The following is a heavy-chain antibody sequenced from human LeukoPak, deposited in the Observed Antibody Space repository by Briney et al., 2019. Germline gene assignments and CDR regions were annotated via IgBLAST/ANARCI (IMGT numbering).Heavy chain of an antibody. D-gene: IGHD1-14*01. CDR2: INPSGGST. V-gene: IGHV1-46*01. Sequence: ASVKVSCKASGYTFTSYYMHWVRPAAGQGLEWMGIINPSGGSTSYAQKFQGRVTMTRDTSTSTVYMELSSLRSEDTAVYYCARERRQRTMSTGNDYWGQGSLVTVSS. J-gene: IGHJ4*02. CDR3: ARERRQRTMSTGNDY. CDR1: GYTFTSYY.